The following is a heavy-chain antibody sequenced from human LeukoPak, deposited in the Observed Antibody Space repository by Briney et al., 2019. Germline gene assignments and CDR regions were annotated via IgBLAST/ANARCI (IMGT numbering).Heavy chain of an antibody. CDR1: GFTVSSNY. V-gene: IGHV3-66*02. Sequence: GGSLRLSCAASGFTVSSNYMSWVRQAPGKGLEWVSVIYSGGSTYYADSVKGRFTISRDNSKNTLYLQMNSLRAEDTAVYYCARDQPVFTYMGVWGKGTTVTVSS. CDR3: ARDQPVFTYMGV. CDR2: IYSGGST. D-gene: IGHD2-2*01. J-gene: IGHJ6*03.